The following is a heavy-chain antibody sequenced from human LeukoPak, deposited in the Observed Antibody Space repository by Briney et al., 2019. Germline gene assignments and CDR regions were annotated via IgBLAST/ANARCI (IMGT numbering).Heavy chain of an antibody. CDR2: IKQDGSEK. V-gene: IGHV3-7*01. CDR3: ARVVTARSFDY. D-gene: IGHD2-21*02. CDR1: GFTFSSYW. J-gene: IGHJ4*02. Sequence: GGSLRLSCAASGFTFSSYWMSWVRQAPGKGLEWVANIKQDGSEKYYVDSVKGRFTISRDNAKNSLYLQMNSLRAEDTAVHYCARVVTARSFDYWGQGTLVTVSS.